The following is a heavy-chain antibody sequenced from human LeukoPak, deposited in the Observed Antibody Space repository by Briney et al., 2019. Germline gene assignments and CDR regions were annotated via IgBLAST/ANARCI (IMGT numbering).Heavy chain of an antibody. D-gene: IGHD5-18*01. CDR1: GGSISSYY. CDR2: IYYSGST. CDR3: AREKVGYSYGSYYSYGMDV. Sequence: SETLSLTCTVSGGSISSYYWGWIRQPPGKGLEWIGYIYYSGSTNYNPSLKSRVTISVDTSKNQFSLKLSSVTAADTAVYYCAREKVGYSYGSYYSYGMDVWGQGTTVTVSS. J-gene: IGHJ6*02. V-gene: IGHV4-59*01.